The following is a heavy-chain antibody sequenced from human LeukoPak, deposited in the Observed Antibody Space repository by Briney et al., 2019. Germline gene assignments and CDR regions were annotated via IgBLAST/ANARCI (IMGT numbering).Heavy chain of an antibody. CDR3: ARVEPFSTQLLSHAFDI. CDR1: GGTFSSYA. J-gene: IGHJ3*02. Sequence: ASVKVSCKASGGTFSSYAISWVRQAPGQGLEWMGGIIPIFGTANYAQKFQGRVTNTADKSTSTAYMELSSLRSEDTAVYYCARVEPFSTQLLSHAFDIWGQGTMVTVSS. CDR2: IIPIFGTA. V-gene: IGHV1-69*06. D-gene: IGHD2-2*01.